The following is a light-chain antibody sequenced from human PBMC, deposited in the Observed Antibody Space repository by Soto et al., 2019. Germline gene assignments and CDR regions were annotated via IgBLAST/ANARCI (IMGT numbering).Light chain of an antibody. CDR1: SSVVGGYNY. J-gene: IGLJ2*01. CDR3: CSYAGSYPLI. V-gene: IGLV2-11*01. CDR2: DIS. Sequence: QSALTQPRSVSGSPGQSVTISCTGTSSVVGGYNYVSWYQQHPGKAPKLMIYDISKRPSGVPDRFPGSKSGNTASLTISGLQAEDEADYYCCSYAGSYPLIFGGGTKVTV.